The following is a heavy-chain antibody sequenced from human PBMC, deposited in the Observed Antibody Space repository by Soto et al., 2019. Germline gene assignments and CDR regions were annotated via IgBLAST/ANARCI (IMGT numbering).Heavy chain of an antibody. J-gene: IGHJ5*02. CDR2: IYHSGST. CDR3: ARLALGYCSGGSCYSNLYNWFDP. V-gene: IGHV4-30-2*01. D-gene: IGHD2-15*01. CDR1: GGSISSGGYS. Sequence: SETLSLTCAVSGGSISSGGYSWSWIRQPPGKGLEWIGYIYHSGSTYYNPSLKSRVTISVDRSKNQFSLKLSSVTAADTAVYYCARLALGYCSGGSCYSNLYNWFDPWGQGTLVTVSS.